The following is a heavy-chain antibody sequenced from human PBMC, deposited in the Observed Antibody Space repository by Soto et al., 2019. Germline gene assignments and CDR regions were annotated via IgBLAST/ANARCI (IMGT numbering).Heavy chain of an antibody. D-gene: IGHD2-21*01. CDR3: ARDVRAHIPYYYYYGMDV. J-gene: IGHJ6*02. CDR2: IYYSGST. Sequence: NPSETLSLTCTVSGGSISSGDYYWSWIRQPPGKGLEWIGYIYYSGSTYYNPSLKSRVTISVDTSKNQFSLKLSSVTAADTAVYYCARDVRAHIPYYYYYGMDVWGQGTTVTVSS. V-gene: IGHV4-30-4*01. CDR1: GGSISSGDYY.